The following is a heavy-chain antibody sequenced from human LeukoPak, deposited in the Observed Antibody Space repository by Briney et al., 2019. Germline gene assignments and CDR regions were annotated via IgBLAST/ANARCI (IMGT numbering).Heavy chain of an antibody. CDR2: INSDGSTT. V-gene: IGHV3-74*01. CDR3: TRVNSGYGNFDC. CDR1: EFTINNYW. D-gene: IGHD3-9*01. Sequence: AGGSLSLSCAAPEFTINNYWMHWVRHAPGEGPVWVSRINSDGSTTNYAGSVKGRFTISRDNAKNTLYLQMNSLQAEDTGVYHCTRVNSGYGNFDCWGQGTLVTVSS. J-gene: IGHJ4*02.